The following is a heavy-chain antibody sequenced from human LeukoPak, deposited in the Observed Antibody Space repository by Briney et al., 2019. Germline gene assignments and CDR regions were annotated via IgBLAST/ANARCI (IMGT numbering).Heavy chain of an antibody. CDR1: GGSISSGSYY. D-gene: IGHD5-18*01. J-gene: IGHJ6*03. CDR2: IYTSGST. Sequence: PSETLSLTCTVSGGSISSGSYYCSWIRQPAGKGLEWIGRIYTSGSTNYNPSLKSRITISVDTSKNQFSLKLSSVTAADTAVYYCARTEESGYSYRYFGYYYYMDVWGKGTTVTVSS. V-gene: IGHV4-61*02. CDR3: ARTEESGYSYRYFGYYYYMDV.